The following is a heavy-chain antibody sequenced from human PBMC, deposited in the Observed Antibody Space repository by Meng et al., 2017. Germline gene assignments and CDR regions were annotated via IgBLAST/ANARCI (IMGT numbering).Heavy chain of an antibody. V-gene: IGHV3-48*03. J-gene: IGHJ4*02. D-gene: IGHD3-22*01. Sequence: GESLKISCAASGFTFSSYEMNWVRQAPGKGLEWVSYISSSGSTIYYADSVKGRFTISRDNAKNSLYLQMNSLRAEDTAVYYCARVSFYYDSSGYSRLFDYWGQGNLVTVSS. CDR2: ISSSGSTI. CDR1: GFTFSSYE. CDR3: ARVSFYYDSSGYSRLFDY.